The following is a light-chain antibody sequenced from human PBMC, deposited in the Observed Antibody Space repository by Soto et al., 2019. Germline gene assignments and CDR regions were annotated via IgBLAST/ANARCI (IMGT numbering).Light chain of an antibody. CDR1: SSDVGGYNH. CDR2: DVS. CDR3: SSYASSSTYV. J-gene: IGLJ1*01. Sequence: QSARTQPASVSGSPGPSITISCTGSSSDVGGYNHVSWYQQHPGKAPKLMIYDVSNRPSGVSNRFFGSKSGNTASLTISGLQAEDEADYYCSSYASSSTYVFGTGTKVTVL. V-gene: IGLV2-14*03.